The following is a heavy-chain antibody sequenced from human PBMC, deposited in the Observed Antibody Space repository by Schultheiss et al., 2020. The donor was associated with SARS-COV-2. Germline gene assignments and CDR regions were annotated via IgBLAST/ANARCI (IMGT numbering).Heavy chain of an antibody. D-gene: IGHD3-3*01. J-gene: IGHJ6*03. CDR2: IYYSGST. Sequence: SETLSLTCAVSGGSISSSNWWSWVRQPPGKGLEWIGYIYYSGSTNYNPSLKSRVTISVDTSKNQFSLKLSSVTAADTAVYYCARVAYYDFWSGYHYYYYYYMDVWGKGTTVTVSS. CDR3: ARVAYYDFWSGYHYYYYYYMDV. V-gene: IGHV4-4*02. CDR1: GGSISSSNW.